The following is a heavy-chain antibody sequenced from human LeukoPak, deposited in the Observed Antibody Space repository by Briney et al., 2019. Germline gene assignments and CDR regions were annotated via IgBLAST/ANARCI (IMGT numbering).Heavy chain of an antibody. CDR1: GFAFSIYA. V-gene: IGHV3-23*01. D-gene: IGHD2-15*01. Sequence: QAGGSLRLSCAASGFAFSIYAMSWVRQAPGKGLVWVSAISSYGHSHSTYYADSVKGRFTISRDNSKNTLYLQMNSLRAEDTAVYYCARACSDCSGGSSGDWFDPWGQGTLVTVSS. CDR3: ARACSDCSGGSSGDWFDP. CDR2: ISSYGHSHST. J-gene: IGHJ5*02.